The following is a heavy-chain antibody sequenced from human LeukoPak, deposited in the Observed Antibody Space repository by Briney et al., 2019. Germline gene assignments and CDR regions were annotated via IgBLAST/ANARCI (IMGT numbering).Heavy chain of an antibody. V-gene: IGHV3-74*01. CDR1: GFTFSSYW. D-gene: IGHD3-22*01. Sequence: GGTLRLSCAASGFTFSSYWMYWVCHGPRKGLMWVSHINTDGGSTSYAASVKGRFTISRDNAKNTLNLKMNSLRAEDTAVYHCARDTYETSGYYYGPFDYWGQGTLVTASS. CDR3: ARDTYETSGYYYGPFDY. CDR2: INTDGGST. J-gene: IGHJ4*02.